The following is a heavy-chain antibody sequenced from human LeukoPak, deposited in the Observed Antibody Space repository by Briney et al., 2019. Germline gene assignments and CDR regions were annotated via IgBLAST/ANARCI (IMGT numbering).Heavy chain of an antibody. J-gene: IGHJ6*02. CDR3: ARDLPWVVAATAPYYYYGMDV. Sequence: ASVKVSCKASGYTFTSYGISWVRQAPGQGLEWMGWISAYNGNTNYAQKLQGRVTMTTDTSTSTAYMELRSLRSDDTAVYYCARDLPWVVAATAPYYYYGMDVWGQGTTVTVSS. CDR1: GYTFTSYG. D-gene: IGHD2-15*01. CDR2: ISAYNGNT. V-gene: IGHV1-18*01.